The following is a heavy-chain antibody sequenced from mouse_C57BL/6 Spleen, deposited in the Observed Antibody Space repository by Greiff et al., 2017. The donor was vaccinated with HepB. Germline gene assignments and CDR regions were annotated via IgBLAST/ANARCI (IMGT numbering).Heavy chain of an antibody. Sequence: VKVVESGAELVKPGASVKLSCKASGYTFTEYTIHWVKQRSGQGLEWIGWFYPGSGSIKYNEKFKDKATLTADKSSSTVYMELSRLTSEDSAVYFCARTLYDGYLYYAMDYWGQGTSVTVSS. CDR3: ARTLYDGYLYYAMDY. J-gene: IGHJ4*01. D-gene: IGHD2-3*01. CDR2: FYPGSGSI. V-gene: IGHV1-62-2*01. CDR1: GYTFTEYT.